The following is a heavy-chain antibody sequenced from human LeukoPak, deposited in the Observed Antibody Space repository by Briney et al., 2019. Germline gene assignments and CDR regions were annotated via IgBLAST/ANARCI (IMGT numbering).Heavy chain of an antibody. CDR3: AKDHESDGYPCLDH. CDR1: GFTFSRLA. J-gene: IGHJ4*02. D-gene: IGHD3-22*01. V-gene: IGHV3-23*01. CDR2: ISVSGP. Sequence: GGSLRLSCAASGFTFSRLAMTWVRQAPGKGLEWVSTISVSGPYYADAVRGRFTISRDNSRNTLSLQMDSPRAEDTAVYYCAKDHESDGYPCLDHWGLGTLVTVSS.